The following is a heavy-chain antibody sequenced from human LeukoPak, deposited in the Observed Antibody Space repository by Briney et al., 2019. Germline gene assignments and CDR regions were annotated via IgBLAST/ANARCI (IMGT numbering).Heavy chain of an antibody. V-gene: IGHV4-61*02. CDR2: IYTSGST. CDR3: ARSTLKPPGIAVAGAPPYAFDI. J-gene: IGHJ3*02. D-gene: IGHD6-19*01. Sequence: PSETLSLTCTVSGGSISSGSYYWSWIRQPAGKGLEWIGRIYTSGSTNYNPSLKSRVTISVDTSKNQFSLKLSSVTAADTAVYYCARSTLKPPGIAVAGAPPYAFDIWGQGTMVTVSS. CDR1: GGSISSGSYY.